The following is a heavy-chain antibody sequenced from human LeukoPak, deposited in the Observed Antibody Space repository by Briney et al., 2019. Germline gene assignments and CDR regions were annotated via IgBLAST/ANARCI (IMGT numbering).Heavy chain of an antibody. CDR1: GYTFTGYY. V-gene: IGHV1-2*02. J-gene: IGHJ1*01. CDR2: INPDTGGT. Sequence: ASVKVSCKASGYTFTGYYMHWVRQAPGQGLEWMGWINPDTGGTSYTQRFQGRVTMTRDTSISTAYMELRRLTSGDTAVYYCARGGEVCSSTSCYRGHEHWGQGTLVTVSS. D-gene: IGHD2-2*01. CDR3: ARGGEVCSSTSCYRGHEH.